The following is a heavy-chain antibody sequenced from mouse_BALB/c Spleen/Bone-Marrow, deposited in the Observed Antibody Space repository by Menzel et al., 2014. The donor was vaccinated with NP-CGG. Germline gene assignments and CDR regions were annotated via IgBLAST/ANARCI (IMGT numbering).Heavy chain of an antibody. V-gene: IGHV1-54*03. CDR2: INPGSGGT. CDR1: GYAFTNYL. CDR3: ARHYFDY. J-gene: IGHJ2*01. Sequence: VMLVESGAELVRPGTSVKVSCKASGYAFTNYLIEWVKQRPGQGLEWIGVINPGSGGTNYNEKFKGKATLTADKSSSTAYMQLSSLTSGDSAVYFCARHYFDYWGQGTTLTVSS.